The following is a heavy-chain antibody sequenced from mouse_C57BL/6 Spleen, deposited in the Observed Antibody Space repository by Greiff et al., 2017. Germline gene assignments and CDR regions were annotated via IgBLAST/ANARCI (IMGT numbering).Heavy chain of an antibody. CDR3: ARRGDYYGSSYWYFDV. V-gene: IGHV1-81*01. Sequence: VKLMESGAELARPGASVKLSCKASGYTFTSYGISWVKQRTGQGLEWIGEIYPRSGNTYYNEKFKGKATLTADKSSSTAYMELRSLTSEDSAVYFCARRGDYYGSSYWYFDVWGTGTTVTVSS. J-gene: IGHJ1*03. CDR1: GYTFTSYG. CDR2: IYPRSGNT. D-gene: IGHD1-1*01.